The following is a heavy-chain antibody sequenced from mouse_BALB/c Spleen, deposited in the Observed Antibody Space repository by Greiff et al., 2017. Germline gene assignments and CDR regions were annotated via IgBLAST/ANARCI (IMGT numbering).Heavy chain of an antibody. CDR3: DRGVRYGRTPGYAMDY. CDR1: GFSLTSYG. V-gene: IGHV2-9*02. CDR2: IWAGGST. J-gene: IGHJ4*01. Sequence: VKLMESGPGLVAPSQTLSITCTVSGFSLTSYGVHWVRQPPGKGLEWLGVIWAGGSTNYNSALMSRLSISKDNSKRQVFLKMNSLHTDDTAMYYWDRGVRYGRTPGYAMDYWGQGTSVTVSS. D-gene: IGHD1-1*01.